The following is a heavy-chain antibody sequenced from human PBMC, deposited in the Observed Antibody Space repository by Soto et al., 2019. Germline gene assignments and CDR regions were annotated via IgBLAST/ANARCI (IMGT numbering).Heavy chain of an antibody. CDR2: IYYSGSS. D-gene: IGHD5-18*01. CDR3: ASNSYVYTFYHY. V-gene: IGHV4-30-4*01. Sequence: QVQLQESGPGLVKPSQTLSLTCTVSGGSISSGDYYWSWIRQPPGKGLEWIGYIYYSGSSYYNPSLKSRVTITVDPSKNQFSLKLSSVTAADTAVYYCASNSYVYTFYHYWGQGTLVTVSS. J-gene: IGHJ4*02. CDR1: GGSISSGDYY.